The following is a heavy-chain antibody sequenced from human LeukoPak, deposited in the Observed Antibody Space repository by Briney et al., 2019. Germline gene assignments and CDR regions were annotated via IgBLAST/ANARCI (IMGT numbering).Heavy chain of an antibody. CDR2: INPNSGGT. D-gene: IGHD6-19*01. CDR3: AAGYSSGVRTLGAFDI. J-gene: IGHJ3*02. CDR1: GYTFTGYY. V-gene: IGHV1-2*02. Sequence: ASVKVSCKASGYTFTGYYMHWVRQAPGQGLEWMGWINPNSGGTNYAQKFQGRVTMTRDTSISTAYMELSRLRSDDTAVYYCAAGYSSGVRTLGAFDIWGQGTMVTVSS.